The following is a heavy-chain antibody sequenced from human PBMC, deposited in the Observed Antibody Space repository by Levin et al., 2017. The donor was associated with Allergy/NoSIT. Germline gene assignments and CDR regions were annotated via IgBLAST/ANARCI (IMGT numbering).Heavy chain of an antibody. V-gene: IGHV4-39*07. D-gene: IGHD6-19*01. Sequence: PSQTLSLTCTVSGGSISSSSYYWGWIRQPPGKGLEWIGSIYYSGSTYYNPSLKSRVTISVDTSKNQFSLKLSSVTAADTAVYYCARTSHLRWLVLRQGANWFDPWGQGTLVTVSS. J-gene: IGHJ5*02. CDR2: IYYSGST. CDR3: ARTSHLRWLVLRQGANWFDP. CDR1: GGSISSSSYY.